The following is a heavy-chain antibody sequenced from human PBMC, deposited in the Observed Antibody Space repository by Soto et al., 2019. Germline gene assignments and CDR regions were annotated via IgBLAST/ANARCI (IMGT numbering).Heavy chain of an antibody. D-gene: IGHD3-9*01. CDR3: VRDEAHYDILTGSSLGRAFDI. J-gene: IGHJ3*02. Sequence: QVQLQESGPSLVKPSGTLSLTCVITNTSISSSNWWSWVRQATGKGLEWIGEIYHTGRTNYAPSLKSRVTMSIDKSNNRFSLRLTSLTAADTAVYYCVRDEAHYDILTGSSLGRAFDIWGQGTMVTVSS. CDR2: IYHTGRT. V-gene: IGHV4-4*02. CDR1: NTSISSSNW.